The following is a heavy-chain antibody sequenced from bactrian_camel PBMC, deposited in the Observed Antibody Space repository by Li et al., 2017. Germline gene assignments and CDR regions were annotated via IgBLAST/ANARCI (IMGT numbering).Heavy chain of an antibody. Sequence: VQLVESGGGLVQPGGSLRLSCAASGFQMSAYDMGWFRQAPGKGLEWVSAFVSNNKIYYADSVKGRFIISRDNAKNTVTLQMDRLKSVDTALYYCATLRSGYSDGYYWTLNYWSQGTQVTVS. CDR2: FVSNNKI. CDR1: GFQMSAYD. CDR3: ATLRSGYSDGYYWTLNY. D-gene: IGHD2*01. V-gene: IGHV3S10*01. J-gene: IGHJ4*01.